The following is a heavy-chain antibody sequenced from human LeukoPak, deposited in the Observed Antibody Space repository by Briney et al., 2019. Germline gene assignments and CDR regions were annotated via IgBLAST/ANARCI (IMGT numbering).Heavy chain of an antibody. J-gene: IGHJ6*02. V-gene: IGHV4-38-2*02. D-gene: IGHD3-10*01. CDR2: IYHSGST. CDR3: ARDRYTMVRGVIRYYYYGMDV. Sequence: SETLSLTCTVSGYSISSGYYWGWIRQPPGKGLEWIGSIYHSGSTYYNPSLKSRVTISVDTSKNQFSLKLSSVTAADTAVYYCARDRYTMVRGVIRYYYYGMDVWGQGTTVTVSS. CDR1: GYSISSGYY.